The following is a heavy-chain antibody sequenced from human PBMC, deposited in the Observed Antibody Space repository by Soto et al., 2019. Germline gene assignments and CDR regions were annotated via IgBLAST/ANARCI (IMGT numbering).Heavy chain of an antibody. Sequence: QVQLVQSGAEVKKPGASVKVSCKASGYTFTSYDINWVRQATGQGLEWMGWINPNSVNTAYAQKFQGRVPMTRNTSISTAYMELSSLRSEDTAVYYCAREQQVRRFDPWGQGTLVTVSS. J-gene: IGHJ5*02. V-gene: IGHV1-8*01. D-gene: IGHD6-13*01. CDR3: AREQQVRRFDP. CDR1: GYTFTSYD. CDR2: INPNSVNT.